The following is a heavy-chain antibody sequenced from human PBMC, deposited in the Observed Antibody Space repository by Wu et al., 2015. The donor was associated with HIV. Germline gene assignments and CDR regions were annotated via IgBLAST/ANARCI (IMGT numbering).Heavy chain of an antibody. J-gene: IGHJ6*02. Sequence: QVQLVQSGGEVKKPGSSVKVSCKASGDTFKNYGVNWVRQARGEGLEWMGRITPLSGRRNYAQKFQGRVTITADDSTSTVYMHLSGLRSEDTAIYYCDKNTRTDRNGIHVYYHYGMDVVGPRGPLSPSP. V-gene: IGHV1-69*13. CDR2: ITPLSGRR. D-gene: IGHD1/OR15-1a*01. CDR1: GDTFKNYG. CDR3: DKNTRTDRNGIHVYYHYGMDV.